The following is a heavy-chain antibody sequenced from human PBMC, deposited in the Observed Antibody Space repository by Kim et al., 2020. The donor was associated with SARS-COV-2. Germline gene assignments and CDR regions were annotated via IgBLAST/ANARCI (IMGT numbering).Heavy chain of an antibody. D-gene: IGHD3-22*01. CDR1: GFTISSYP. CDR2: ISDKGGAT. J-gene: IGHJ4*02. Sequence: GGSLRLSCVVKGFTISSYPMNWVRQSPGKGLEWVSSISDKGGATDYADSVKGRFTISRDNSKNTVYLQMNSLRAEDTALYYCARGQVEIKVILVAILSSRHCFDYWGQGSQVTVSS. CDR3: ARGQVEIKVILVAILSSRHCFDY. V-gene: IGHV3-23*01.